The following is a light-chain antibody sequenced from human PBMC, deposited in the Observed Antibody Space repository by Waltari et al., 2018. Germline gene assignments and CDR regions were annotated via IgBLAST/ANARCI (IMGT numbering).Light chain of an antibody. V-gene: IGKV1-33*01. J-gene: IGKJ2*01. CDR3: QQYDNLPLYT. CDR2: DAS. CDR1: QDISNY. Sequence: DIQMTQSPSSLSASVGDRVTITCQASQDISNYLNWYQQKPGKAPKLLIYDASNLEAGVPSRFSGSGSGTDFTFTIRSLQPEDIATYYGQQYDNLPLYTFGQGTKLEIK.